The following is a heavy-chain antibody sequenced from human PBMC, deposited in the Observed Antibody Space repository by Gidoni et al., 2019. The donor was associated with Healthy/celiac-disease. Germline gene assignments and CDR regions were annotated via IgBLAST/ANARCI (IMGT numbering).Heavy chain of an antibody. CDR3: ARVRIAVAGPRDYYYYGMDV. CDR1: GGNFSSYA. D-gene: IGHD6-19*01. V-gene: IGHV1-69*01. CDR2: IIPIFGTA. J-gene: IGHJ6*02. Sequence: QVQLVQSGAEVKKPGSSVKVSCKASGGNFSSYAISWVRQAPGQGLEWMGGIIPIFGTANYAQKFQGRVTITADESTSTAYMELSSLRSEDTAVYYCARVRIAVAGPRDYYYYGMDVWGQGTTVTVSS.